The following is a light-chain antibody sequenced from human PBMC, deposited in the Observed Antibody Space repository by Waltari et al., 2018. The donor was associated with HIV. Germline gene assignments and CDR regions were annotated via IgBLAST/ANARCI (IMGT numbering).Light chain of an antibody. CDR1: SYNSGSNT. CDR3: AAWDDSLNGVV. V-gene: IGLV1-44*01. CDR2: KNY. Sequence: QSVMTQPPSASGTPGQRVTSSCSGSSYNSGSNTVNWYQQLPGTAPKLLMYKNYQRPSGVPDRFSGSKSGTSASLAISGLQSEDEADYYCAAWDDSLNGVVFGGGTKLTVL. J-gene: IGLJ2*01.